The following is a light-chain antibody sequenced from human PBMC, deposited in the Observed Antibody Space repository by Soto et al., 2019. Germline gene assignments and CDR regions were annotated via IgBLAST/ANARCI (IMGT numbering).Light chain of an antibody. CDR2: GAS. J-gene: IGKJ1*01. CDR1: HKISAY. CDR3: HNSGT. Sequence: DIELTQSPASLSSSVGDRVTLSCRASHKISAYVAWYQQKPGQVPRLLIYGASTLQSGIPSRFSGSASGTDFTLTISSLEPEDVATYYCHNSGTFGQGTKVDI. V-gene: IGKV1-27*01.